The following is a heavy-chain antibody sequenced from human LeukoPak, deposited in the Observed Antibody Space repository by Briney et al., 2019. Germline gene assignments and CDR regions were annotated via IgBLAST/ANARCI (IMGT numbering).Heavy chain of an antibody. CDR1: GFTCSSYS. J-gene: IGHJ4*02. V-gene: IGHV3-48*01. D-gene: IGHD6-19*01. CDR3: AKDAVAGGDFDY. CDR2: ISSSSTI. Sequence: PGGSLRLSCAASGFTCSSYSMNWVRQAPGKGLEWVSYISSSSTIYYADSVKGRFTISRDNSKNTLYLQMNSLRAEDTAVYYCAKDAVAGGDFDYWGQGTLVTVSS.